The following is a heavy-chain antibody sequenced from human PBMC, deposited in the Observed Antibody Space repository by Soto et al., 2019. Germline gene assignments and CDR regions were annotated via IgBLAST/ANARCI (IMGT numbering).Heavy chain of an antibody. V-gene: IGHV3-72*01. CDR3: ARAQGSYYFDY. CDR1: GFTFSDHY. CDR2: TRNKANSYTT. Sequence: GGSLRLSCAASGFTFSDHYMDWVRQAPGKGLEWVGRTRNKANSYTTEYAASVKGRFTISRDDSKNSLYLQMNSLKTEDTAVYYCARAQGSYYFDYWGQGTLVTVSS. J-gene: IGHJ4*02.